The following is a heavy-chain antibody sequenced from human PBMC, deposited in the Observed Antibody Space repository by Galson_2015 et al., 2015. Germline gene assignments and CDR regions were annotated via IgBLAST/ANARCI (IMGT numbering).Heavy chain of an antibody. CDR2: IKQDGSEK. CDR1: GFTFSNYW. V-gene: IGHV3-7*03. Sequence: SLRLSCAASGFTFSNYWMTWVRQAPGKGLEWVANIKQDGSEKYYVDSLKGRFSISRDNNKKSLYLQISSLRAEDTSVYYCASCSRAYRFIGYEFFQHSGQGTLVTVSS. D-gene: IGHD3-16*02. J-gene: IGHJ1*01. CDR3: ASCSRAYRFIGYEFFQH.